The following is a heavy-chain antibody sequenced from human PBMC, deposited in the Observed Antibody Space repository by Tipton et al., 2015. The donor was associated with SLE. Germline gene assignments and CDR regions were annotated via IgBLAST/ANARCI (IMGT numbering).Heavy chain of an antibody. J-gene: IGHJ3*01. CDR3: ARVLAGAFDF. CDR2: FYYSGST. CDR1: GDSISSHY. D-gene: IGHD6-19*01. V-gene: IGHV4-59*11. Sequence: LRLSCTVSGDSISSHYWSWIRQPPGKGLEWIGYFYYSGSTNYNPSLKSRITISVDTSKNQFSLKLSSVTAADTAVYYCARVLAGAFDFWGQGTMVTVSS.